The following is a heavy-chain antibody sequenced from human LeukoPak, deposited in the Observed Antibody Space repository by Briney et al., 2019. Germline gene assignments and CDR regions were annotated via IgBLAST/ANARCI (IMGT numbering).Heavy chain of an antibody. D-gene: IGHD6-13*01. CDR2: IYYSGST. CDR3: ARQQVPSSSFTAHTYYYYMDV. V-gene: IGHV4-39*01. CDR1: GGSISRSRDY. J-gene: IGHJ6*03. Sequence: PSETLSLTCTVSGGSISRSRDYWGWIRQPPGKGLEWIGSIYYSGSTYYNPSLKSRVTISVDTSKNQFSLKLSSVTAADTAVYYCARQQVPSSSFTAHTYYYYMDVWGKGTTVTISS.